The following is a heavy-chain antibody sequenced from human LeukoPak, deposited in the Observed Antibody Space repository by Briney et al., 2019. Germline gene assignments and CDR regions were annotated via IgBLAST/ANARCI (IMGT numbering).Heavy chain of an antibody. CDR1: GFTFSSYG. Sequence: GGSLRLSCAASGFTFSSYGMHWVRQAPGKGLEWVAVISYDGSNKYYADSVKGRFTISRDNAKNSLYLQMNSLRAEDTAVYYCARFALRTPPTDWGQGTLVTVSS. CDR3: ARFALRTPPTD. CDR2: ISYDGSNK. J-gene: IGHJ4*02. D-gene: IGHD1-1*01. V-gene: IGHV3-30*03.